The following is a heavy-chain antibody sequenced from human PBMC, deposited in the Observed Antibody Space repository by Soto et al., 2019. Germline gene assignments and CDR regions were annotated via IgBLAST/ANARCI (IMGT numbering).Heavy chain of an antibody. CDR2: INPSGGST. V-gene: IGHV1-46*01. CDR3: LSARSPDGFDI. Sequence: GPSVKVYCKASGSIFTTYYIHWVRQAPGQGLEWMGIINPSGGSTSYAQKFQGRVTMTRDTSTSTVYMELSSLRSEDTAVYYCLSARSPDGFDIRCQGTTVTVSS. CDR1: GSIFTTYY. J-gene: IGHJ3*02.